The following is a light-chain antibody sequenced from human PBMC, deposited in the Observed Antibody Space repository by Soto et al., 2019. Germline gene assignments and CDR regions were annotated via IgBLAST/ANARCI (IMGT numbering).Light chain of an antibody. CDR2: EGS. CDR3: CSYAGSSTDVV. V-gene: IGLV2-23*01. Sequence: QSALTQPASVSGSPGQSITISCTGTSSDVGSYNLVSWYQQHPGKAPKLMIYEGSKRPSGVSNRFSGSKSGNTASLTISGLQAEDEVEYGCCSYAGSSTDVVFGGGTKLTVL. J-gene: IGLJ2*01. CDR1: SSDVGSYNL.